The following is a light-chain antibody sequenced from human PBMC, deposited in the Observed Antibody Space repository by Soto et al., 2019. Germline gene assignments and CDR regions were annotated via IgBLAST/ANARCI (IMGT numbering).Light chain of an antibody. V-gene: IGLV4-69*01. CDR1: SGHSSYA. CDR2: LNSDGSH. Sequence: QLVLTQSPSASASLGASDKLTCTLSSGHSSYAIAWHQQQPEKGPRYLMKLNSDGSHSKGDGIPDRFSGSSSGAERYLIISSLQSEDEADYYCQTWGTGIHVFRPGTKLTVL. J-gene: IGLJ1*01. CDR3: QTWGTGIHV.